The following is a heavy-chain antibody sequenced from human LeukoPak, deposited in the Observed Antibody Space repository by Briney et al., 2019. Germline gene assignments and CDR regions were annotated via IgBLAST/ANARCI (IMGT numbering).Heavy chain of an antibody. V-gene: IGHV3-66*01. CDR3: AKDQNSYGYPTFDY. J-gene: IGHJ4*02. CDR1: GFTVSSNY. D-gene: IGHD5-18*01. Sequence: GGSLRLSCAASGFTVSSNYMSWVRQAPGKGLEWVSVIYSGGSTYYADSVKGRFTISRDNSRNTLYLQMNSLRAEDTAVYYCAKDQNSYGYPTFDYWGQGTLVTVSS. CDR2: IYSGGST.